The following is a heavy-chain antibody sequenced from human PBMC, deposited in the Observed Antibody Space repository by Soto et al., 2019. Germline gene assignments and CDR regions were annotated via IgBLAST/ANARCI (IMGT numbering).Heavy chain of an antibody. CDR2: INAGNGNT. CDR3: ARDPSYYGMDV. V-gene: IGHV1-3*01. J-gene: IGHJ6*02. Sequence: ASVKVSCKASGYTFTSNARHWVRQAPGQRLEWMGWINAGNGNTKYSQKFQGRVTITRDTSASTAYMELSSLRSEDTAVYYCARDPSYYGMDVWAQGTTVTVSS. CDR1: GYTFTSNA.